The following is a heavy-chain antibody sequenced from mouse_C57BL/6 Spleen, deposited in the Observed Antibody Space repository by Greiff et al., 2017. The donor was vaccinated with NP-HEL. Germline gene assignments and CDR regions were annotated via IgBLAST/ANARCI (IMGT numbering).Heavy chain of an antibody. CDR2: IYPGDGDT. CDR1: GYAFSSYW. V-gene: IGHV1-80*01. Sequence: VQLQQSGAELVKPGASVKISCKASGYAFSSYWMNWVKQRPGKGLEWIGQIYPGDGDTNYNGKFKGKATLTADKSSSTAYMQLSSLTSEDSAVYFCAREGVLRGFDYWGQGTTLTVSS. J-gene: IGHJ2*01. CDR3: AREGVLRGFDY. D-gene: IGHD1-1*01.